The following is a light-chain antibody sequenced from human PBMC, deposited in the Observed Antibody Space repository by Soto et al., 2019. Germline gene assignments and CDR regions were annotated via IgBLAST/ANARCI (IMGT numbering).Light chain of an antibody. CDR1: TGAVTSGFY. J-gene: IGLJ3*02. CDR2: STN. CDR3: LLYYGDAWV. V-gene: IGLV7-43*01. Sequence: QAVVTQEPSLTVSPGGTVTLTCASSTGAVTSGFYPNWFQQKPGQAPRALIYSTNSKHSWTPARFSGSLLGGKAALTLSGVQPEDEAEYYCLLYYGDAWVFGGGTKLTVL.